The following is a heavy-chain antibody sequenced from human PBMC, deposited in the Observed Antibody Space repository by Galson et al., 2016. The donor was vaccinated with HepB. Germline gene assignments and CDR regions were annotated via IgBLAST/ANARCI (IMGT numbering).Heavy chain of an antibody. CDR1: GGTFSNYA. D-gene: IGHD6-13*01. CDR3: ASEFPGSARGTHDAFDI. Sequence: SVKVSCKASGGTFSNYAFSWVRQAPGQGLEWMGGIIAVFRIGNYAQKFQGRVKITADDSTSTAYMGLSSPRSEDPAVYDCASEFPGSARGTHDAFDIWGQGTMVTVSS. J-gene: IGHJ3*02. V-gene: IGHV1-69*13. CDR2: IIAVFRIG.